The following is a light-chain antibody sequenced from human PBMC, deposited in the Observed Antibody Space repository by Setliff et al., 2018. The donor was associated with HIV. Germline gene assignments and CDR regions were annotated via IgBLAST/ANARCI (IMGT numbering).Light chain of an antibody. CDR3: SSYTGSSTLEV. J-gene: IGLJ1*01. CDR2: EVS. CDR1: SSDVGGYSL. V-gene: IGLV2-14*02. Sequence: QSVLTQPASVSGSPGQSITISCTGTSSDVGGYSLVSWFQQHPGEAPTLMLYEVSKRPSGVSDRFSGSKSGNTASLTISGLQAEDEAAYYCSSYTGSSTLEVFGTGTKVTVL.